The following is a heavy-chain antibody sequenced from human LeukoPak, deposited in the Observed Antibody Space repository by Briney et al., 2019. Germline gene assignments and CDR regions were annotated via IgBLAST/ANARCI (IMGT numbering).Heavy chain of an antibody. CDR2: ISYDGSNK. CDR3: ANSPGPTPHQFDY. CDR1: GFTFSSYG. D-gene: IGHD2-2*01. Sequence: PGGSLRLSCAASGFTFSSYGMYWVRQAPGKGLEWVAVISYDGSNKYYADSVKGRFTISRDNSKNTLYLQMNSLRAEDTAVYYCANSPGPTPHQFDYWGQGTLVTVSS. V-gene: IGHV3-30*18. J-gene: IGHJ4*02.